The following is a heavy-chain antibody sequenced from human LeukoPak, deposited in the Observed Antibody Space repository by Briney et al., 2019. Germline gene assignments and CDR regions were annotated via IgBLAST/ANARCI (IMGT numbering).Heavy chain of an antibody. CDR2: IYYSGST. J-gene: IGHJ5*02. D-gene: IGHD3-3*01. CDR1: GGSISSSSYY. Sequence: SETLSLTCTVSGGSISSSSYYWGWIRQPPGKGLEWIGSIYYSGSTYYNPSLKSRVTISVDTSKNQFSLKLSSVTAADTAAYYCARKFDYDFWSGLNWFDPWGQGTLVTVSS. V-gene: IGHV4-39*01. CDR3: ARKFDYDFWSGLNWFDP.